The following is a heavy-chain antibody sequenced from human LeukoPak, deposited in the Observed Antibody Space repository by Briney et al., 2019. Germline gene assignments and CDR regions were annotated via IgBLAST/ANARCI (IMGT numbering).Heavy chain of an antibody. CDR2: IKQDGSEK. J-gene: IGHJ4*02. CDR3: AKRGVVIRVILVGFHKEAYYFDS. D-gene: IGHD3-22*01. V-gene: IGHV3-7*03. Sequence: GGSLRLSCAASGFTFSTYWMSWVRQAPGKGLEWVANIKQDGSEKYYVDPVKGRFTISRDNPKNTLYLQMNSLRAEDTAVYFCAKRGVVIRVILVGFHKEAYYFDSWGQGALVTVSS. CDR1: GFTFSTYW.